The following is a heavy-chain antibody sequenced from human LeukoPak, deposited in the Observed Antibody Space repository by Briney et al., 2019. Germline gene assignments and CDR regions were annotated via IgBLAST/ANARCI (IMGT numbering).Heavy chain of an antibody. CDR2: ISSSSSYI. V-gene: IGHV3-21*01. CDR1: GFTFSSYS. Sequence: GGSLRLSCAASGFTFSSYSMNWVRQAPGKGLEWVSSISSSSSYIYYADSVKGRFTISRDNAKNSLYLQMNSLRAEDTAVYYCAREGRYSGWYQNWYFDLWGRGTLVTVSS. D-gene: IGHD6-19*01. CDR3: AREGRYSGWYQNWYFDL. J-gene: IGHJ2*01.